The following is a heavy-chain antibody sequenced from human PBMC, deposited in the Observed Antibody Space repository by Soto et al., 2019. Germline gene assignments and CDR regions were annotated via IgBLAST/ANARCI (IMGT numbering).Heavy chain of an antibody. CDR3: ARAVLDIAVVLADYYGMDV. CDR2: IYYSGTT. D-gene: IGHD2-2*01. V-gene: IGHV4-30-4*01. J-gene: IGHJ6*02. Sequence: QVQLQESGPGLVKPSQTLSLTCTVSGGSVTSGDNYWSWISQPPGKGLEWIGYIYYSGTTYYNPSLKSRVTMSVDTSKSQFSPKLTSVTAADTAVYFCARAVLDIAVVLADYYGMDVWGQGTTVTVSS. CDR1: GGSVTSGDNY.